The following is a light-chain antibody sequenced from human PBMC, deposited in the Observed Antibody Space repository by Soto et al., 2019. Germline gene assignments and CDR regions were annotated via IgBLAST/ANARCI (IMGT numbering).Light chain of an antibody. Sequence: QAVVTQPPSVSGAPGQRVTISCTGSSSNIGAGYDVHWYQQLPGTAPKLLIYGNSNRPSGVPDRFSGSKSGTSAFLAITGLQAEDEADYYCQSYDSSHVVFGGGTKVTVL. J-gene: IGLJ2*01. CDR2: GNS. CDR1: SSNIGAGYD. CDR3: QSYDSSHVV. V-gene: IGLV1-40*01.